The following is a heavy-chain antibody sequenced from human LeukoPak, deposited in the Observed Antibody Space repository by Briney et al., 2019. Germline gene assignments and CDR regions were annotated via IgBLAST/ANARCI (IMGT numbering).Heavy chain of an antibody. Sequence: GGSLRLSCAASGFTFSSYAMSWVRQAPGKGLEWVAVIWYDGSNKYYADSVKGRFTISRDNSKNTLYLQMNSLRAEDTAVYYCARDLLDYPGYFDYWGQGTLVTVSS. CDR2: IWYDGSNK. D-gene: IGHD4-17*01. J-gene: IGHJ4*02. CDR3: ARDLLDYPGYFDY. CDR1: GFTFSSYA. V-gene: IGHV3-33*08.